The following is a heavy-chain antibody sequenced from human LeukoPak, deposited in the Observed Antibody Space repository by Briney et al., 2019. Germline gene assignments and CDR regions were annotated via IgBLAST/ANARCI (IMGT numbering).Heavy chain of an antibody. D-gene: IGHD2-15*01. CDR1: GFTFSSSA. V-gene: IGHV3-23*01. J-gene: IGHJ4*02. Sequence: PGGSLRLSCAASGFTFSSSAMSWVRQAPGKGLEWVSAISNNGGYTYYADSVQGRFTISRDNSKSTLCLQMNSLRAVDTAVYYWAKQLGYCSDCSCNFPYWGQGALVTVSS. CDR2: ISNNGGYT. CDR3: AKQLGYCSDCSCNFPY.